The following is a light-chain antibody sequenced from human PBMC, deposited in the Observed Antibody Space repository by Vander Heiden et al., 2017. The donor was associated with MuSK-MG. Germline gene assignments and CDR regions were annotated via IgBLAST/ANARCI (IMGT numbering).Light chain of an antibody. J-gene: IGLJ3*02. CDR2: VEHSGNY. CDR3: ETWDSNVWV. V-gene: IGLV4-60*03. Sequence: QPVLTQSSSASASLGSSVKLTCTLSSGHSSYIIAWHQQQPGKAPRFLMKVEHSGNYNKGSGVPDRFSGSSSGAARYLTISNLQSEDEADYYCETWDSNVWVFGGGTRLTVL. CDR1: SGHSSYI.